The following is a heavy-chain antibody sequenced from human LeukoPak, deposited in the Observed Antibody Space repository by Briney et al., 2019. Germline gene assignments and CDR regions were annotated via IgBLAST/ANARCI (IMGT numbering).Heavy chain of an antibody. Sequence: GSSVKVSCKASGGTFSSYAISWVRQATGQGLEWMGWMNPNSGNTGYAQKFQGRVTITRNTSISTAYMELSSLRSEDTAVYYCARTANWNYESVRYYYYYYYMDVWGKGTTVTVSS. CDR1: GGTFSSYA. CDR3: ARTANWNYESVRYYYYYYYMDV. CDR2: MNPNSGNT. V-gene: IGHV1-8*03. D-gene: IGHD1-7*01. J-gene: IGHJ6*03.